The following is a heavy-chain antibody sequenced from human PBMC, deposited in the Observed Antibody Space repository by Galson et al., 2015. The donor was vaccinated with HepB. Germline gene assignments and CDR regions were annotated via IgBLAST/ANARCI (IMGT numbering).Heavy chain of an antibody. CDR3: ASGRSGSYYGAFDI. CDR1: GFTVSSNH. CDR2: IYSGGST. Sequence: SLRLSCAASGFTVSSNHMSWVRQAPGKGLEWVSVIYSGGSTYYADSVKGRFTISRDNSKNTLYLQMNSLRAEDTAVYYCASGRSGSYYGAFDIWGQGTMVTVSS. V-gene: IGHV3-53*01. D-gene: IGHD1-26*01. J-gene: IGHJ3*02.